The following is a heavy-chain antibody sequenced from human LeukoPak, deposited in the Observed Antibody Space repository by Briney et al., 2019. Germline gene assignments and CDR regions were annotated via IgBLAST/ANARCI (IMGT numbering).Heavy chain of an antibody. D-gene: IGHD2-2*01. CDR1: GYSFSSYW. Sequence: GESLKISCEASGYSFSSYWIAWVRQMPGKGLEWMGIIYPGDSDTRYSPSFQGQVTISADKSISTAYLQWSSLKASDTAMYYCAGSITDCSSTSCYDYWGQGTLVTVSS. CDR3: AGSITDCSSTSCYDY. V-gene: IGHV5-51*01. CDR2: IYPGDSDT. J-gene: IGHJ4*02.